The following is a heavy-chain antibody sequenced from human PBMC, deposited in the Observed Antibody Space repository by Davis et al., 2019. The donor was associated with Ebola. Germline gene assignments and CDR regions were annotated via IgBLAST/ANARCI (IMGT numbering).Heavy chain of an antibody. CDR2: IYSGGST. J-gene: IGHJ6*02. Sequence: PSETLSLTCTVSGVSIYSRSYCWGWLRQPPGKGLEWIGSIYSGGSTYYNASLTSRLTMSVDTSTNQFSLKLSSVTAADTAVYYCAKLSYDFWSGSPEDYYAMDVWGQGTTVTVSS. CDR3: AKLSYDFWSGSPEDYYAMDV. D-gene: IGHD3/OR15-3a*01. CDR1: GVSIYSRSYC. V-gene: IGHV4-39*01.